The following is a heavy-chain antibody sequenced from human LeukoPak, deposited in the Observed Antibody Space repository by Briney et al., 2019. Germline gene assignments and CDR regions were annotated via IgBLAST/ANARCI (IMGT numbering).Heavy chain of an antibody. Sequence: GGSLRLSCAASGFTFSNYGMNWVRQTPDKGLEWVASISSTSSYIYYTDSVRGRFTISRDNTKNSLYLQMNSLRAEDTAVYSCAKYTSGTSYRGLDQWGQGTLVTVSS. V-gene: IGHV3-21*01. J-gene: IGHJ4*02. CDR3: AKYTSGTSYRGLDQ. CDR2: ISSTSSYI. CDR1: GFTFSNYG. D-gene: IGHD3-10*01.